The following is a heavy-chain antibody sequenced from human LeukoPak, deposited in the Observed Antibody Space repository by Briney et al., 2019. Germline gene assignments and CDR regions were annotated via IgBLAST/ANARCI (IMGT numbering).Heavy chain of an antibody. D-gene: IGHD6-19*01. J-gene: IGHJ4*02. CDR2: IYTSGST. V-gene: IGHV4-61*02. CDR1: GGSISSGSYY. Sequence: PSETLSLTCTVSGGSISSGSYYWSWIRQPAGKGLEWIGRIYTSGSTNYNPSLKSRVTISVDTSKNQFSLKLSSVTAADTAVYYCARAEDGSGWDNFDYWGQGTLVTVSS. CDR3: ARAEDGSGWDNFDY.